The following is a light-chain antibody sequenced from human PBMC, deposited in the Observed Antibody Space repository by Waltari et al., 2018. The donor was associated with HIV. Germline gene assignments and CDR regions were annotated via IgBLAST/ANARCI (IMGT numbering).Light chain of an antibody. V-gene: IGLV3-10*01. CDR1: AFTETY. Sequence: SYELTQPPSVSVSPGQTATITCFGDAFTETYGYRFQQKSGHAPLLVINEDSTRPTGSPERCPGSTSGTTATLTNSGAHVDDEGDDDCYATDSAGTRVVFGGGAKLAGL. J-gene: IGLJ2*01. CDR2: EDS. CDR3: YATDSAGTRVV.